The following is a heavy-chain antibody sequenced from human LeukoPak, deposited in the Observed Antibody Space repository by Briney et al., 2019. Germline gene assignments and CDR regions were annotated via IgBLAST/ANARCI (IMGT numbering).Heavy chain of an antibody. CDR3: ARGYRWAAPCDS. Sequence: GGFLRLSCAASGFSFSSYWMSWVRQAPGKGLERVSIIYSGGSTYYADSVKGRFTISRDNSKNTLYLQMNSLRAEDTAVYYCARGYRWAAPCDSWGQGTLVTVSS. V-gene: IGHV3-66*01. J-gene: IGHJ4*02. D-gene: IGHD3-16*02. CDR1: GFSFSSYW. CDR2: IYSGGST.